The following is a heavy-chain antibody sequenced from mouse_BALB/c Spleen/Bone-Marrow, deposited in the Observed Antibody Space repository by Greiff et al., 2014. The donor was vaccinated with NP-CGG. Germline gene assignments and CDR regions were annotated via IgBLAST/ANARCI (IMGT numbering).Heavy chain of an antibody. Sequence: VQLKESGAELVKPGASVKLSCTASGFNIKDTFMNWVKQRPEQGLEWIGRIDPANGNTEYDPKFQGKATITTDTSSNTAYLQLSSLTSEDTAVYYCARWLVRMDYWGQGTSVTVSS. V-gene: IGHV14-3*02. CDR2: IDPANGNT. J-gene: IGHJ4*01. CDR1: GFNIKDTF. CDR3: ARWLVRMDY. D-gene: IGHD2-3*01.